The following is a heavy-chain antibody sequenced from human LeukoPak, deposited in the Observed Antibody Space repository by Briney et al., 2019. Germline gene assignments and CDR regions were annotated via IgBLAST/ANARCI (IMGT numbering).Heavy chain of an antibody. V-gene: IGHV4-31*03. CDR2: IYYSGST. CDR3: ARIRLGRPGYYFDY. Sequence: PSQTLSLTCTVSGGSISSGGYYWSWIRQRPGKGLEWIGYIYYSGSTYYNPSLKSRVTISVDTSKNQFSLKLSSVTAADTAVYYCARIRLGRPGYYFDYWGQGTLVTVSS. CDR1: GGSISSGGYY. D-gene: IGHD2-2*01. J-gene: IGHJ4*02.